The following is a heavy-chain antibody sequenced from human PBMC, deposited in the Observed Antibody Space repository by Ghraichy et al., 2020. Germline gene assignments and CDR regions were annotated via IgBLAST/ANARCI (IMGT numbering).Heavy chain of an antibody. CDR1: GFTFSSYS. D-gene: IGHD3-9*01. Sequence: GGSLRLSCAASGFTFSSYSMNWVRQAPGKGLEWVSSISSSSSYIYYADSVKGRFTISRDNAKNSLYLQMNSLRAEDTAVYYCVRGDYDILTGYYIAGETVDAFDIWGQGTMVTVSS. CDR3: VRGDYDILTGYYIAGETVDAFDI. V-gene: IGHV3-21*01. CDR2: ISSSSSYI. J-gene: IGHJ3*02.